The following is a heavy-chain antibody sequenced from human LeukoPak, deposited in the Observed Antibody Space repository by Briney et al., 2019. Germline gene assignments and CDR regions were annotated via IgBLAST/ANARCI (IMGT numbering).Heavy chain of an antibody. D-gene: IGHD6-13*01. Sequence: GGSLRLSCAVSGFTFSKAWMSWVRQTPGKGLEWVGRILSNIDGRTTDYAAPVKGRFTISRDNAKNSLYLQMKSLRAEDTAVYYCASLYSSSPWGQGTLVTVSS. V-gene: IGHV3-15*01. J-gene: IGHJ5*02. CDR2: ILSNIDGRTT. CDR1: GFTFSKAW. CDR3: ASLYSSSP.